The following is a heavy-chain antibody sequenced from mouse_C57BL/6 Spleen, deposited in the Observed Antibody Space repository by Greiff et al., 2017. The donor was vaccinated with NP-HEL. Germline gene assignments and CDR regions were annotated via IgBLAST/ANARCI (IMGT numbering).Heavy chain of an antibody. V-gene: IGHV1-26*01. CDR3: AKEGYGSGPFAY. CDR2: INPNNGGT. J-gene: IGHJ3*01. Sequence: EVLLQQSGPELVKPGASVKISCKASGYTFTDYYMNWVKQSHGKSLEWIGDINPNNGGTSYNQKFKGKATLTVDKSSSTAYMELRSLTSEDSAVYYCAKEGYGSGPFAYWGQGTLVTVSA. D-gene: IGHD1-1*01. CDR1: GYTFTDYY.